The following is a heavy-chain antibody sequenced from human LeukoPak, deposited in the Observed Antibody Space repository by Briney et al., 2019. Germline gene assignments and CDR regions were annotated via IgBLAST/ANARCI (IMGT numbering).Heavy chain of an antibody. D-gene: IGHD6-19*01. Sequence: ASVKVSCKASGYTFTGYYMHWVRQAPGQGLEWMGWINPNSGGTNYAQKFQGGVTMTRDTSISTAYMELSRLRSDDTAVYYCARARSKQWLVAFDYWGQGTLVTVSS. CDR2: INPNSGGT. CDR1: GYTFTGYY. J-gene: IGHJ4*02. V-gene: IGHV1-2*02. CDR3: ARARSKQWLVAFDY.